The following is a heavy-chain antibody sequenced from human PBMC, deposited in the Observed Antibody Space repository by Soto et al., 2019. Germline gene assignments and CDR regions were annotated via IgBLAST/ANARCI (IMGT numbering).Heavy chain of an antibody. CDR3: ARDNGIAGSFDP. J-gene: IGHJ5*02. CDR2: ISISSRTI. Sequence: EMQLVESGGGLVQPGGSLRLSCAASGFTFRSYSMNWVRQPPGKGLEWVSYISISSRTIYYADSVKGRFTISRDDAKNSLYLQMNSLRDDDTSVYYCARDNGIAGSFDPWGQGTLVTVSS. CDR1: GFTFRSYS. V-gene: IGHV3-48*02. D-gene: IGHD6-13*01.